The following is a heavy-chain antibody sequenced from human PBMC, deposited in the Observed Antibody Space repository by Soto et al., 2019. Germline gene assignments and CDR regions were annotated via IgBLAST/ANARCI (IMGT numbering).Heavy chain of an antibody. CDR2: INWNGGST. Sequence: ELHLVESGGGVVRPGGSLRLSCAASGFTFDANGMSWVRQVPGKRLEWVSSINWNGGSTAHADSVKGRLTISRDNAKNCAYLQINSLSAVDTALDDCARGNCDYSPTYFAYWGQGPLVTVSS. J-gene: IGHJ4*02. D-gene: IGHD2-15*01. CDR1: GFTFDANG. V-gene: IGHV3-20*01. CDR3: ARGNCDYSPTYFAY.